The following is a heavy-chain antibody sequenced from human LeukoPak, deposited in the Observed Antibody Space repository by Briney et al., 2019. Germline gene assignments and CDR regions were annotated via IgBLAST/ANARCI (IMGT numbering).Heavy chain of an antibody. D-gene: IGHD2-2*01. CDR1: GGSISSSSYY. Sequence: SGTLSLTCTVSGGSISSSSYYWGWIRQPPGKGLECIGNINYSGSTYYNPSLKSRVTISVDTSKNQFSLKLGSVTTADTAVYYCARQLGYCSRTSCYPWFDPWGQGTLVTVSS. J-gene: IGHJ5*02. V-gene: IGHV4-39*01. CDR3: ARQLGYCSRTSCYPWFDP. CDR2: INYSGST.